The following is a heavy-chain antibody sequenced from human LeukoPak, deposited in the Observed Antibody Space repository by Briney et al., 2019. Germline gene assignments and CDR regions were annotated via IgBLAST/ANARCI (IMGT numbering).Heavy chain of an antibody. CDR3: AKRRGLELTYYYHMDV. J-gene: IGHJ6*03. D-gene: IGHD1-7*01. V-gene: IGHV3-11*04. Sequence: GGSLRLSRAASGFTFSDYYMSWIRQAPGKGLEWVSYISSSGSTIYYADSVKGRFTISRDNAKNSLYLQMNSLRAEDTAVYYCAKRRGLELTYYYHMDVWGKGTTVTVSS. CDR1: GFTFSDYY. CDR2: ISSSGSTI.